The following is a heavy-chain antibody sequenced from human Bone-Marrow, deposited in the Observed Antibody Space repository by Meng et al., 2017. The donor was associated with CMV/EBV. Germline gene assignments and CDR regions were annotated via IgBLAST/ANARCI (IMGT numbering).Heavy chain of an antibody. Sequence: GGSLRLSCAASRFTFSSYEMNWVRQAPGKGPEWVSYISSSGLTIYYADSVRGRFTISRDNAKNSLYLQMNSLRAEDTAVYYCARDMHYDFWSGYYTPPSYYYGMDVWGQGTTVTVSS. D-gene: IGHD3-3*01. J-gene: IGHJ6*02. CDR1: RFTFSSYE. CDR3: ARDMHYDFWSGYYTPPSYYYGMDV. CDR2: ISSSGLTI. V-gene: IGHV3-48*03.